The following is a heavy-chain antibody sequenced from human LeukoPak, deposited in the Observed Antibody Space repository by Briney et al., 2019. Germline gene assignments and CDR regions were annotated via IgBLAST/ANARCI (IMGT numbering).Heavy chain of an antibody. Sequence: GGYLRLSCAASGFSFRSHGMNWVRQAPGKGLEWVSGISPRGDVTYYKDSVRGRFTISRDNFKNTVSLQLNSLRAEDTAMYYCAKDDDWGRFNHWGQGTLVTVSS. D-gene: IGHD3-16*01. CDR1: GFSFRSHG. J-gene: IGHJ1*01. CDR3: AKDDDWGRFNH. CDR2: ISPRGDVT. V-gene: IGHV3-23*01.